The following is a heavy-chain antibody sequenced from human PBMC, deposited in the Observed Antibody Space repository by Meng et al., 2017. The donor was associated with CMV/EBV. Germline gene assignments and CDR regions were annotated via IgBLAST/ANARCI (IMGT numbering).Heavy chain of an antibody. J-gene: IGHJ3*02. CDR2: ISSSGSTI. D-gene: IGHD6-13*01. Sequence: GESLKISCAASGFTFSSYEMNWVRQAPGKGLEWVSYISSSGSTIYYADSVKGRFTISRDNAKNSLYLQMNSLRAEDTAVYYCARDNRKGQQLVRAFDIRGQGTMVTVSS. CDR3: ARDNRKGQQLVRAFDI. CDR1: GFTFSSYE. V-gene: IGHV3-48*03.